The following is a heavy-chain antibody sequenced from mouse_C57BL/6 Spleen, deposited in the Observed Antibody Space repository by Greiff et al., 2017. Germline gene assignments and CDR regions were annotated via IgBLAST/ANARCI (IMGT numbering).Heavy chain of an antibody. V-gene: IGHV1-69*01. D-gene: IGHD1-1*01. J-gene: IGHJ2*01. CDR3: ARGWDYYVSSPLFDY. CDR1: GYNFTSYW. Sequence: VQLQQPGAELVMPGASVKLSCKASGYNFTSYWLHWVKQRPGQGLEWIGEVDPSDSYTNYNQKFKGKSTFTVDKSSSTAYMQLSSLTSEDSAVYYCARGWDYYVSSPLFDYWGQSTTLTVSS. CDR2: VDPSDSYT.